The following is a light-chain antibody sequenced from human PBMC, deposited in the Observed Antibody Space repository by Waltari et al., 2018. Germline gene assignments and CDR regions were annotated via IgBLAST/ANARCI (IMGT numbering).Light chain of an antibody. CDR3: QQYYRSRT. V-gene: IGKV4-1*01. J-gene: IGKJ1*01. Sequence: GVLYNSNDKNYLAWYQQKPGQPPMLLIYWESTRESGVPDRFSGSGSGTDFTLTISNLQAEDVAVYYCQQYYRSRTFGQGTKVEIK. CDR2: WES. CDR1: GVLYNSNDKNY.